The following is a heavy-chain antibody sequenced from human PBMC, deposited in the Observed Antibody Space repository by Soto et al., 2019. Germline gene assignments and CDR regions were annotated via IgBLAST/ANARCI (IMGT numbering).Heavy chain of an antibody. Sequence: GGSLRLSCAASGFTFSSYGMHWVRQAPGKGLEWVAVISYDGSNKYYADSVKGRFTISRDNSKNTLYLQMNSLRAEDTAVYYCAKGVAGHYYYYGMDVWGQGTTVTVSS. D-gene: IGHD6-19*01. V-gene: IGHV3-30*18. CDR1: GFTFSSYG. CDR3: AKGVAGHYYYYGMDV. CDR2: ISYDGSNK. J-gene: IGHJ6*02.